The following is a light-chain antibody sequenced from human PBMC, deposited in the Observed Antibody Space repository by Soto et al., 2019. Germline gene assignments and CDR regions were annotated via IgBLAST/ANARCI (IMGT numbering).Light chain of an antibody. J-gene: IGLJ2*01. V-gene: IGLV2-14*01. CDR1: SSDVGGYNY. Sequence: QSVLTQPASVSGSPGQSITISCTGTSSDVGGYNYVSWYQQHPGKAPKLMIYEVSNRPSGVSNRFSGSKSGNTASLTISGLQAEDEADYYCAAWDDSLGAVVFGGGTKVTVL. CDR2: EVS. CDR3: AAWDDSLGAVV.